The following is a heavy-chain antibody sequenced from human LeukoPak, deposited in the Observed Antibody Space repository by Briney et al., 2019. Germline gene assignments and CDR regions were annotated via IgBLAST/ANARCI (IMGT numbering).Heavy chain of an antibody. V-gene: IGHV4-39*01. CDR3: ARRTTVVITLTDY. J-gene: IGHJ4*02. CDR2: IYYSGST. Sequence: SETLSLTCTVSGGTISSSSYYWGWIRQPPGKGLEWIGSIYYSGSTYYNPSLKSRVTISVDTSKNQFSLKLSSVTAADTAVYYCARRTTVVITLTDYWGQGTLVTVSS. CDR1: GGTISSSSYY. D-gene: IGHD4-23*01.